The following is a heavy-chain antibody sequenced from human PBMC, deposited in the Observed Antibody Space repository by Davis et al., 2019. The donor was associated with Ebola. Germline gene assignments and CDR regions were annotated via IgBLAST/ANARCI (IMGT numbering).Heavy chain of an antibody. V-gene: IGHV3-7*03. Sequence: GESLKISCAASEFTFSTYWMNWVRQAPGKGLEWVANIKEDGSEKYYADSVKGRFTVSRDNAKNSLYLQMNSLRAEDTAVYYCAKADFVMVVPWGQGTLVTVSS. CDR2: IKEDGSEK. D-gene: IGHD2-15*01. CDR1: EFTFSTYW. CDR3: AKADFVMVVP. J-gene: IGHJ5*02.